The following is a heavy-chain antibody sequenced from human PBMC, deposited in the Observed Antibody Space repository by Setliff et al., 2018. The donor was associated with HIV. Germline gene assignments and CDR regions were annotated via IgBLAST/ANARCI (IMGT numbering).Heavy chain of an antibody. D-gene: IGHD3-10*02. CDR2: IDPSDSYT. CDR1: GYSFTSYW. V-gene: IGHV5-10-1*01. J-gene: IGHJ6*03. Sequence: GESLTISCKGSGYSFTSYWISWVRQMPGKGLEWMGRIDPSDSYTNYSPSFQGHVTISADKSISTAYLQWSSLKASDTAMYYCARHVNYYYYMDVWGKGTTVTVSS. CDR3: ARHVNYYYYMDV.